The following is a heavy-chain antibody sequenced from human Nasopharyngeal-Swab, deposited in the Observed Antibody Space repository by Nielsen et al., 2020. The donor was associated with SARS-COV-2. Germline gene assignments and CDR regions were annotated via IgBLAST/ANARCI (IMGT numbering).Heavy chain of an antibody. V-gene: IGHV3-20*04. D-gene: IGHD2-8*01. CDR3: ARDQSCTTDNYYYYGMDV. J-gene: IGHJ6*02. CDR2: INWNGGST. Sequence: GESLKISCAASGFTYDDYGMSWVRQAPGNGLEWVSGINWNGGSTGYADSVKGRFTIYRGNAKNSLYLQMNSLRAEDTAWYYFARDQSCTTDNYYYYGMDVWGQGTTVTVSS. CDR1: GFTYDDYG.